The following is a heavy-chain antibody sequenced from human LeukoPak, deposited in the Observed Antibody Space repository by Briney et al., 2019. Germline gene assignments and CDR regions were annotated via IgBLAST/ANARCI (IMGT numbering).Heavy chain of an antibody. V-gene: IGHV4-4*09. Sequence: SETLSLTCTVSGASISSYYWSWIRQPPGKGLEWIGYIYTSETTNFNPALRSRVTISIDTSKNQVSLRLSSVTAADPALYYCARHRSPSSLSFFDIWGQGMLVIVSS. CDR1: GASISSYY. CDR3: ARHRSPSSLSFFDI. CDR2: IYTSETT. D-gene: IGHD2-2*01. J-gene: IGHJ4*02.